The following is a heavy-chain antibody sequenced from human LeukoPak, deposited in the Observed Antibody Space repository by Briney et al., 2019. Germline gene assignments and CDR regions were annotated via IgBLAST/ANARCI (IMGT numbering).Heavy chain of an antibody. CDR2: ISAHTGDT. CDR1: DYTFTRYG. V-gene: IGHV1-18*01. J-gene: IGHJ5*02. Sequence: ASVKVSFKASDYTFTRYGISWVRQVPGQGREGMGWISAHTGDTNYAQNLQGRVTMTTDTSTSTAYMELRSLTSDDTAVYYCARDTMVTANWFDPWGQGTLVTVSS. CDR3: ARDTMVTANWFDP. D-gene: IGHD2-21*02.